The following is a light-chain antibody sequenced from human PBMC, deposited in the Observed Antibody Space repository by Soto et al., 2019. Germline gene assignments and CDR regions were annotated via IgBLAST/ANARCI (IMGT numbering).Light chain of an antibody. Sequence: DIQMTQSPSSLSASVGDRVTITCRASQSISTYLNWYQQKPGKAPNLLIYAAASLQSGVPSRFSGSGSGTDFTLSISSLQPEDFATYYCQQCYSTPLTFGGGTKVEI. V-gene: IGKV1-39*01. CDR1: QSISTY. CDR3: QQCYSTPLT. J-gene: IGKJ4*01. CDR2: AAA.